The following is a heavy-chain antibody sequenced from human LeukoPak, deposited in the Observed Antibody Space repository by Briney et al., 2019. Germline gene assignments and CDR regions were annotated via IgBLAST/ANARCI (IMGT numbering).Heavy chain of an antibody. CDR3: ASSDQWHTWYFDL. J-gene: IGHJ2*01. V-gene: IGHV3-30-3*01. Sequence: GGSLRFSGAASGFTFSSYAMNWVRQAPGKGLEWVAVISYDGSNKYYADSVKGRFTISRDNSKNTLYLQMNSLRAEDTAVYYCASSDQWHTWYFDLWGRGTLVTVSS. CDR2: ISYDGSNK. CDR1: GFTFSSYA. D-gene: IGHD6-19*01.